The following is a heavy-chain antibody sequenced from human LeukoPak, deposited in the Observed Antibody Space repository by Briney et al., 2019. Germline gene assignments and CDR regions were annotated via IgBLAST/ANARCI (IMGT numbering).Heavy chain of an antibody. CDR2: ISWDGGST. CDR1: GFTFDDYA. J-gene: IGHJ6*03. D-gene: IGHD6-19*01. CDR3: AKDKIAVAGIYYYYYMDV. Sequence: GGSLRLSCAASGFTFDDYAMHWVRQAPGKGLEWVSLISWDGGSTYYADSVKGRFTISRDNSKNSLYLQMNSLRAEDTALYYCAKDKIAVAGIYYYYYMDVWGKGTTVTVSS. V-gene: IGHV3-43D*03.